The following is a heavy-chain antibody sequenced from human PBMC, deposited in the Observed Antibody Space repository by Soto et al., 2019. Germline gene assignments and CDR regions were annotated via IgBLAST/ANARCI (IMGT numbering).Heavy chain of an antibody. CDR2: IYYSGST. Sequence: SDTLSLTCTVSGGSISIYYWSWIRQPPGKGLEWIGYIYYSGSTNYNPSLKSRVTISVDTSKNQFSLKLSSVTAADTAVYYCARDNCSGGSCRYWAYFDYWGQGTLVTVSS. V-gene: IGHV4-59*12. D-gene: IGHD2-15*01. CDR3: ARDNCSGGSCRYWAYFDY. CDR1: GGSISIYY. J-gene: IGHJ4*02.